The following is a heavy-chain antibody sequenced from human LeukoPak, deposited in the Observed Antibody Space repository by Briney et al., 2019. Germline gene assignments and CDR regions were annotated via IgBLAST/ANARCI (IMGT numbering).Heavy chain of an antibody. V-gene: IGHV4-59*01. CDR2: IYYSGST. CDR1: GGYITRYY. D-gene: IGHD3-10*01. CDR3: ARDGVSGRLVVWDY. Sequence: PSETLSLTCTVSGGYITRYYWSWIRQPPGKGLEWIGYIYYSGSTNYNPSLKSRVTISVDTSKNQFSLKLSSVTAADTAVYYCARDGVSGRLVVWDYWGQGTLVTVSS. J-gene: IGHJ4*02.